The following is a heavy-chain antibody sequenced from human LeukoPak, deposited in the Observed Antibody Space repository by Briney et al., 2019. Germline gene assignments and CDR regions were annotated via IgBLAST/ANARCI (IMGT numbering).Heavy chain of an antibody. CDR2: INPSGGST. Sequence: ASVKVSCKASGYTFTSYYMHWVRQAPGQGLEWMGIINPSGGSTSYAQKFQGRVTMTRDTSISTAYMELSRLRSDDTAVYYCARALRYSSSWYLIYGYWGQGTLVTVSS. V-gene: IGHV1-46*01. CDR1: GYTFTSYY. J-gene: IGHJ4*02. D-gene: IGHD6-13*01. CDR3: ARALRYSSSWYLIYGY.